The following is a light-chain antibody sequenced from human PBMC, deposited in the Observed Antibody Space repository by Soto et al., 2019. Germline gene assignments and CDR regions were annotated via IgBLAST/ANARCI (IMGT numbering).Light chain of an antibody. J-gene: IGKJ1*01. Sequence: DIQMTQSPSPLSASVGDRVTITCRASQSISSWLAWYQQKPGKAPKLLIYKASSLESGVPSRFSGSGSGTEFALTISSLQPDDFATYYCQQYNSYSPWTCGQGTKVEIK. CDR2: KAS. CDR3: QQYNSYSPWT. V-gene: IGKV1-5*03. CDR1: QSISSW.